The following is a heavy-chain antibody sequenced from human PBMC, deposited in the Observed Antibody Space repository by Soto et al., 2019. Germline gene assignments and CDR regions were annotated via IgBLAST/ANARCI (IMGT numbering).Heavy chain of an antibody. D-gene: IGHD5-12*01. CDR1: GGSISSINW. CDR2: IYHSGST. Sequence: QVQLQESGPGLVKPSGTLSLTCAVSGGSISSINWWSWVRQPPGKGLKWIGEIYHSGSTTYNPSLNSRVTKSVDKSKNQFSLKLKSVTAADTAIYYCARGGGPDIAYGMDVWGQGTTVIVSS. V-gene: IGHV4-4*02. CDR3: ARGGGPDIAYGMDV. J-gene: IGHJ6*02.